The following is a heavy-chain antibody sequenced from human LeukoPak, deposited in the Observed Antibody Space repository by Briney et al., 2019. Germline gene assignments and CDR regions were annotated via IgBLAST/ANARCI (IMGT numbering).Heavy chain of an antibody. V-gene: IGHV4-31*03. D-gene: IGHD1-26*01. CDR3: ARRRRIVGATPGAFDI. CDR1: GGSISSGGYY. Sequence: SQTLSLTCTVSGGSISSGGYYWSWIRQHSGKGLEWIGYIYYSGSTYYNPSLKSRVTISVDTSKNQFSLKLSSVTAADTAVYYCARRRRIVGATPGAFDIWGQGTMVTVSS. CDR2: IYYSGST. J-gene: IGHJ3*02.